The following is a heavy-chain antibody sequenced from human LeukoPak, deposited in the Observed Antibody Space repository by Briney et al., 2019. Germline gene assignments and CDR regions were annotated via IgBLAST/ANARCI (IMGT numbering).Heavy chain of an antibody. CDR3: ARDQQWLGSSPAFDI. CDR1: GYTFTGYY. CDR2: INPNSGGT. D-gene: IGHD6-19*01. J-gene: IGHJ3*02. Sequence: ASVKVSCKASGYTFTGYYMHWVRQAPGQGLEWMGWINPNSGGTNYAQKFEGRVTMTRATSISPAYLDLSRRRADDTAVYYCARDQQWLGSSPAFDIWGQGTMVTVSS. V-gene: IGHV1-2*02.